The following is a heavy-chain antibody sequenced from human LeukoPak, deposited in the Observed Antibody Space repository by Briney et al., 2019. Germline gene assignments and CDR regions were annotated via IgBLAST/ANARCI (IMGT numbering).Heavy chain of an antibody. J-gene: IGHJ4*02. CDR1: GYTFTSYD. D-gene: IGHD6-19*01. CDR2: MNPNSGNT. V-gene: IGHV1-8*01. Sequence: ASVKVSCKASGYTFTSYDINWVRQATGQGPEWMGWMNPNSGNTGYAQKFQGRVTMTRNTSISTAYMELSSLRSEDTAVYYCARAPAVAGTFFDYWGQGTLVTVSS. CDR3: ARAPAVAGTFFDY.